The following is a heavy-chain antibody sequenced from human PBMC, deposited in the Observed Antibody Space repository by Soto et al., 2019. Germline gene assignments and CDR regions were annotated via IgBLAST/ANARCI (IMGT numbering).Heavy chain of an antibody. Sequence: PSATXSLTCTFTVYSIIIRSYYLCWIRQPPGKGLEWIGSIYYSGSTYNNPSLRSRVSMSIDTSKDQFSLKLKSVTAADTALYFCARQRTSVVTKAYFEVWGPGSLVNVYS. J-gene: IGHJ4*02. CDR1: VYSIIIRSYY. CDR3: ARQRTSVVTKAYFEV. D-gene: IGHD2-21*02. V-gene: IGHV4-39*01. CDR2: IYYSGST.